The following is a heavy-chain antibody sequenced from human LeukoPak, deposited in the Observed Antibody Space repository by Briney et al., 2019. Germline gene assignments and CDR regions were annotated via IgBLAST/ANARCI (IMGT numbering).Heavy chain of an antibody. CDR1: GFTFSSYS. CDR2: ISSSSSYI. Sequence: PGGSLGLSCAASGFTFSSYSMNWVRQAPGKGLEWVSSISSSSSYIYYADSVKGRFTISRDNAKNSLYLQMNSLRAEDTAVYYCAAVAGTFLFDYWGQGTLVTVSS. D-gene: IGHD6-19*01. CDR3: AAVAGTFLFDY. V-gene: IGHV3-21*01. J-gene: IGHJ4*02.